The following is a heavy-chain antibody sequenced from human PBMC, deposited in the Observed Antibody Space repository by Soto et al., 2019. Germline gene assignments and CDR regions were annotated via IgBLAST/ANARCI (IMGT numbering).Heavy chain of an antibody. CDR2: IDPSDSYT. V-gene: IGHV5-10-1*01. CDR1: GYTFTTYW. CDR3: ATRARSGDY. Sequence: GESLKISCQGSGYTFTTYWISWVRQMPGQGLEWMGRIDPSDSYTNYRPSFQGHVTISADKSISTAYLQWSSLKASDTAMYYCATRARSGDYWGQGTPVTVSS. D-gene: IGHD1-26*01. J-gene: IGHJ4*02.